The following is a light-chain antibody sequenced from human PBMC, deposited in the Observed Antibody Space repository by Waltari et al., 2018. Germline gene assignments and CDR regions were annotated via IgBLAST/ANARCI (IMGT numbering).Light chain of an antibody. J-gene: IGKJ1*01. CDR2: DAS. CDR1: QPVRHH. V-gene: IGKV3-11*01. CDR3: LQRSLWPWT. Sequence: PASRPRQPVRHHLAWFQQKPGQAPRLLIYDASNRAPGIPARFSGSGSGTDFSLTISSIEPEDFAVYYCLQRSLWPWTFGQGTKVAVK.